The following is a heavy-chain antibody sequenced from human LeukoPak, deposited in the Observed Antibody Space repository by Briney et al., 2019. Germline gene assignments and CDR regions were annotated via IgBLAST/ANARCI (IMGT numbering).Heavy chain of an antibody. Sequence: ASVKVSCKASGYTFTGYYMHWVRQAPGQGLEWMGWINPNSGGTNYAQKFQGRVTMTRDTSISTAYMELSSLRSEDTAVYYCARGNLRYYYGSGSNFDYWGQGTLVTVSS. V-gene: IGHV1-2*02. CDR2: INPNSGGT. CDR3: ARGNLRYYYGSGSNFDY. D-gene: IGHD3-10*01. CDR1: GYTFTGYY. J-gene: IGHJ4*02.